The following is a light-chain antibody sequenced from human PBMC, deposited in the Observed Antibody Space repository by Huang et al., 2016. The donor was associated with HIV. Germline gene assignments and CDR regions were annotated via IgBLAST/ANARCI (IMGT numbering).Light chain of an antibody. J-gene: IGKJ3*01. V-gene: IGKV1-39*01. Sequence: DIQMTQSPSSLSAYLGDRVNITCRASRRVNNFLNWYQKPGKAPKLLIYRTSTLQTGVPLRFSGSGSGTDYTLTISSLEPEDFATYSCQQSYSSPRVTFGPGTTVNI. CDR3: QQSYSSPRVT. CDR2: RTS. CDR1: RRVNNF.